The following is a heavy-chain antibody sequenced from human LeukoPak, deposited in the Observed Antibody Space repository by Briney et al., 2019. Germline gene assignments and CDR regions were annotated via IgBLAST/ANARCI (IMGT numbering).Heavy chain of an antibody. J-gene: IGHJ5*02. CDR2: MNPNSGNT. Sequence: ASVKVSCKASGYTFTSYDINWVRQATGQGLEWMGWMNPNSGNTGYAQKFQGRVTMTRNTSTSTAYMELSSLRSEDTAVYYCARGPQQQVNWFDPWGQGTLVTVSS. CDR1: GYTFTSYD. CDR3: ARGPQQQVNWFDP. V-gene: IGHV1-8*01. D-gene: IGHD6-13*01.